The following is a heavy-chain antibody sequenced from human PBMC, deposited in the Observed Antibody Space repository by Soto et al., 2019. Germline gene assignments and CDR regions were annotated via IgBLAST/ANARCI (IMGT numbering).Heavy chain of an antibody. CDR3: ARVVPGAEAWFGP. V-gene: IGHV1-18*01. CDR2: ISLYSDGA. D-gene: IGHD2-2*01. J-gene: IGHJ5*02. Sequence: QVQLVQSGGEVKRPGASVKVSCKTSGYTFSNYGITWVRQAPGQPLEWLGWISLYSDGANYAQKFQGRVSMTTDTSTTTAYMELRSLRSDDTAVYYGARVVPGAEAWFGPWGQGTLVTVSS. CDR1: GYTFSNYG.